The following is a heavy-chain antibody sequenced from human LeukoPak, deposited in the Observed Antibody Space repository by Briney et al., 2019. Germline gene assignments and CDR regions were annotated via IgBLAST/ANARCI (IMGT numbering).Heavy chain of an antibody. V-gene: IGHV1-2*02. Sequence: ASVKASCKASGYTFTDYYMHWVRQAPGQGLEWMGWINPNSGGTKYAQKFQGRVTMTRDTSISTAYMELISLRSDDTALYYCAREGGTYRNFDFWGQGTLVTVSS. CDR3: AREGGTYRNFDF. CDR1: GYTFTDYY. CDR2: INPNSGGT. J-gene: IGHJ4*02. D-gene: IGHD1-26*01.